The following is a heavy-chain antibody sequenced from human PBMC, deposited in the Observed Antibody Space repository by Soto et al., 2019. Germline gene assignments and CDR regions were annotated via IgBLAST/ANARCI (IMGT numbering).Heavy chain of an antibody. CDR3: ARDGGGQAGLDP. Sequence: QVQLVQSGAEVKKPGASVKVSCKASGYTFTSYGISWVRQAPGQGLEWMGWISGYNGNTNYAQKLQGRATMTTDTSTSTADMELRRLRSADKTEIYCARDGGGQAGLDPWGQGTLVTVSS. V-gene: IGHV1-18*01. CDR2: ISGYNGNT. J-gene: IGHJ5*02. D-gene: IGHD2-15*01. CDR1: GYTFTSYG.